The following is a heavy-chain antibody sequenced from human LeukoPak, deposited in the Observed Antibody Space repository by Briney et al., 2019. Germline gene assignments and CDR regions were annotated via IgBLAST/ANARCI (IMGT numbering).Heavy chain of an antibody. J-gene: IGHJ6*03. CDR1: GGTFSSYA. Sequence: SVKVSCKASGGTFSSYAISWVRQAPGQGLEWMGRIIPIFGTANYAQKFQGRVTITTDESTSTAYMELSSLRSEDTAVYYCARDIAMAYYMDVWGKGTTVTVSS. V-gene: IGHV1-69*05. CDR2: IIPIFGTA. D-gene: IGHD5-18*01. CDR3: ARDIAMAYYMDV.